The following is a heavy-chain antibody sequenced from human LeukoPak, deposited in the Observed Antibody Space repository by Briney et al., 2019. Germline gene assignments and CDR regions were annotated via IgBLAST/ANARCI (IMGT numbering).Heavy chain of an antibody. CDR3: ATEIGGGPYYFDS. Sequence: SVKVSCKASGGTYSNYAITWVRQAPGQGFEFMGRIVPILDITNYAQKFQGRVTITADRSTTTAYMELSSLRSDDTAVYYCATEIGGGPYYFDSWGQGTLVTVSS. CDR2: IVPILDIT. J-gene: IGHJ4*02. D-gene: IGHD2/OR15-2a*01. V-gene: IGHV1-69*04. CDR1: GGTYSNYA.